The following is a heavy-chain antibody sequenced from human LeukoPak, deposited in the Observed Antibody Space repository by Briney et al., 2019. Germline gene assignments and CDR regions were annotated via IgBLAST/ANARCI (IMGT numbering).Heavy chain of an antibody. Sequence: ASVKVSCKASGCTFTSYDINWVRQATGQGLEWMGWMNPNSGNTGYAQKFQGRVTMTRNTSISTAYMELSSLRSEDTAVYYCARARHRRYYYDSSGYYFFDYWGQGTLVTVSS. D-gene: IGHD3-22*01. CDR3: ARARHRRYYYDSSGYYFFDY. V-gene: IGHV1-8*01. CDR1: GCTFTSYD. J-gene: IGHJ4*02. CDR2: MNPNSGNT.